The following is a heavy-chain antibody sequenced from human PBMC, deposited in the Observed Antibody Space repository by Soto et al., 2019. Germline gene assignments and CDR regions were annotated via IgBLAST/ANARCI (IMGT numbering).Heavy chain of an antibody. CDR2: IYPGDSDT. CDR3: DV. CDR1: GYSFTSYW. Sequence: GESLKISCKGSGYSFTSYWIGWVRQMPGKGLEWMGIIYPGDSDTRYSPSFQDQVTISAEDTAVYYCARVGERAGVNYYYYGMDVWGQGTTVTVSS. D-gene: IGHD3-10*01. V-gene: IGHV5-51*01. J-gene: IGHJ6*02.